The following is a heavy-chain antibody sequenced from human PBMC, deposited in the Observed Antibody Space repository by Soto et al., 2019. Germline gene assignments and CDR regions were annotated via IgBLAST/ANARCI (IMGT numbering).Heavy chain of an antibody. CDR1: GFTFSSYA. V-gene: IGHV3-23*01. CDR2: INGSGGST. J-gene: IGHJ4*02. CDR3: ATGTFNFDS. Sequence: GGSLRLSCAASGFTFSSYAMSWVRQAPGKGLEWVSSINGSGGSTYYADSVKGRFIISRDNSKSTLYLQMNSLRAEDTAVYYCATGTFNFDSWGQGTLVTVSS.